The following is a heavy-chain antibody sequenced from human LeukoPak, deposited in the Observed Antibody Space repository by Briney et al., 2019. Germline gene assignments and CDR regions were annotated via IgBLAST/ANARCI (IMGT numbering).Heavy chain of an antibody. CDR2: IYTSGST. CDR1: GGSISSGSYY. J-gene: IGHJ4*02. Sequence: SQTLSLTCTVSGGSISSGSYYWSWIRQPAGKGLEWIGRIYTSGSTNYNPSLKSRVTISVDTSKNQFSLKLSSVTAADTAVYYCARLVGAGFDYWGQGTLVTVSS. D-gene: IGHD1-26*01. CDR3: ARLVGAGFDY. V-gene: IGHV4-61*02.